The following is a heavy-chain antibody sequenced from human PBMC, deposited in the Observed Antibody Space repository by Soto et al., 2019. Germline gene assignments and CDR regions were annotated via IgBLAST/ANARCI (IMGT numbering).Heavy chain of an antibody. CDR1: GFTFSNYW. CDR2: IRQDGNEK. CDR3: EGRHKADY. J-gene: IGHJ4*01. V-gene: IGHV3-7*01. Sequence: PGGSLRLSCAASGFTFSNYWMTWVRQSPGQGLEWLANIRQDGNEKYYADSVKGRFTISRDNAKNSLYLQMNSLRAEDTGLYYCEGRHKADYWGHGTLVTVSS.